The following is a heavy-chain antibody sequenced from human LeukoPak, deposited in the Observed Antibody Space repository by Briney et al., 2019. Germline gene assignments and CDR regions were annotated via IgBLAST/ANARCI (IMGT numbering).Heavy chain of an antibody. D-gene: IGHD5-18*01. CDR1: GYTFTHYY. CDR3: ARVYTYGLNH. Sequence: GASVKVSCKASGYTFTHYYMHWVRQVPGQGLEWMGTINPSGGSTSYAQKFQGRVTMTRDTSTSTVYMELSSLRTEDTAVFYCARVYTYGLNHWGQGTLVTVSS. V-gene: IGHV1-46*01. J-gene: IGHJ5*02. CDR2: INPSGGST.